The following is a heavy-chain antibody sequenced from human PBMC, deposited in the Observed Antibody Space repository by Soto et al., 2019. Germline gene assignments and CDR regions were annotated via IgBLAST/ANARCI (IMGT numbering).Heavy chain of an antibody. J-gene: IGHJ4*02. CDR2: INSDESVT. D-gene: IGHD3-10*01. CDR3: ARVGYGSGSYHFDF. Sequence: EVQLVESGGGLVQPGGSLRLSCAASGFTFSDCWMHWVRQAPGKGLVWVSRINSDESVTSYADSVKGRFTISRDNAKKTLYLEMNSLRDEDTAVYYCARVGYGSGSYHFDFWGQGTLVTVSS. CDR1: GFTFSDCW. V-gene: IGHV3-74*01.